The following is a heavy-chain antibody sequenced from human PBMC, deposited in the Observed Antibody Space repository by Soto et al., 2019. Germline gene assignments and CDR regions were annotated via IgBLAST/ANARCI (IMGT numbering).Heavy chain of an antibody. J-gene: IGHJ4*02. D-gene: IGHD3-22*01. CDR2: INPSGGST. CDR1: GYTFTSYY. Sequence: ASVKVSCKASGYTFTSYYMHWVRQAPGQGLEWMGIINPSGGSTSYAQKFQGRVTMTRDTSTSTVYMELSSLRSEDTAVYYCARNYYDSSGYYIINYYFDYWGQGALVTVSS. V-gene: IGHV1-46*01. CDR3: ARNYYDSSGYYIINYYFDY.